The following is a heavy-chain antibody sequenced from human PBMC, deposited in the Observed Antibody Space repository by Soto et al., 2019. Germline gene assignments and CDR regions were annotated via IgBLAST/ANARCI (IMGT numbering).Heavy chain of an antibody. D-gene: IGHD3-16*01. CDR2: INPDNGVP. CDR3: ARTDYLFSTLTYYFGY. J-gene: IGHJ4*02. V-gene: IGHV1-2*02. Sequence: GASVKVSWKASGYTFSGYYVSWARQATGQGLEWMGWINPDNGVPNYAQKFQGRVTLSRDTSINTAYMELSRLTSDDTAMYYCARTDYLFSTLTYYFGYCGQGTLVTVPS. CDR1: GYTFSGYY.